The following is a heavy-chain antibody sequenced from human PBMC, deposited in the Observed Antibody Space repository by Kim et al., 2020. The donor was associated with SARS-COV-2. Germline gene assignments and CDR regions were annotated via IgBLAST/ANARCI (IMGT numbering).Heavy chain of an antibody. V-gene: IGHV1-18*01. D-gene: IGHD3-9*01. CDR2: ISVYNGNT. CDR3: ARDGGWLRYFDCLLSTPDY. Sequence: ASVKVSCKASGYTFTSYGISWVRQVPGQGLEWMGWISVYNGNTNYAQKLQGRVTMTTDTSTSTAYMELRSLRSDDTAVYYVARDGGWLRYFDCLLSTPDYWGQGTLVTVSS. CDR1: GYTFTSYG. J-gene: IGHJ4*02.